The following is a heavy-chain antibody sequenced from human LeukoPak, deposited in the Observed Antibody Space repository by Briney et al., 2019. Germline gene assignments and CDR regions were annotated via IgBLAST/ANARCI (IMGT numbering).Heavy chain of an antibody. CDR1: GFTFSTYS. D-gene: IGHD4-17*01. CDR3: AREDYGDYSWYFDL. CDR2: ISSRSSYI. J-gene: IGHJ2*01. Sequence: PGGSLRLSCAASGFTFSTYSMNWVRQAPGKGLEWVSSISSRSSYIYYADSVKGRFTISRDNAKNSLYLQMNSLRAEDTAAYYCAREDYGDYSWYFDLWGRGTLVTVSS. V-gene: IGHV3-21*01.